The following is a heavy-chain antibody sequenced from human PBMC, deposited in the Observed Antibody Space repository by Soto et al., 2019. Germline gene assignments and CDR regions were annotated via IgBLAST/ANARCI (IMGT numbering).Heavy chain of an antibody. CDR3: ARMIGDSVLSFDS. J-gene: IGHJ5*01. V-gene: IGHV4-59*01. D-gene: IGHD3-10*02. Sequence: QVQLQESGPGLVKPSETLSLTCTVSGCSISSYYWSWFRQPPGKGLEWIGFIFYSGSTSYNPSLKSSVNISMDKSEFQFSLELNSVTAADTAVYYCARMIGDSVLSFDSLAQGTLVAVSS. CDR2: IFYSGST. CDR1: GCSISSYY.